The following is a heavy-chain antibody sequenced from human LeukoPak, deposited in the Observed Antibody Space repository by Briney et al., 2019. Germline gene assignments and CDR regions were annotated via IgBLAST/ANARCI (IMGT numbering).Heavy chain of an antibody. CDR3: ARGLCRSSYGSLGTDYFDS. J-gene: IGHJ4*02. D-gene: IGHD2-2*01. V-gene: IGHV4-34*01. CDR1: GGSFSGYF. CDR2: VNHRGST. Sequence: SETLSLTGAIYGGSFSGYFWTWIRQPPEKGLEWIGEVNHRGSTNYNPSLKSRHTISLDTAKNQFSLKLNSVTAADTAVYYCARGLCRSSYGSLGTDYFDSWAREPWSPSPQ.